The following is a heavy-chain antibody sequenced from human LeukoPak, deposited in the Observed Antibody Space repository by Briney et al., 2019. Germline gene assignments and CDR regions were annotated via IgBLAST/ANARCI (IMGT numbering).Heavy chain of an antibody. CDR3: ASTVTTDAFDI. J-gene: IGHJ3*02. Sequence: SETLSLTCTVSGGSISSYYWRWIRQPPGKGLEWIGYIYYSGSTNYNPSLKSRVTISVDTYKNQFSLKLSSVTAADTAVYYCASTVTTDAFDIWGQGTMVTVSS. CDR2: IYYSGST. CDR1: GGSISSYY. V-gene: IGHV4-59*01. D-gene: IGHD4-11*01.